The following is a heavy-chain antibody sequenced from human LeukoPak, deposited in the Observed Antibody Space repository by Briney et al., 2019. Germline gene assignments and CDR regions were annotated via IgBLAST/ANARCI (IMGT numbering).Heavy chain of an antibody. Sequence: GGSLRLSCTASGFTFSTCGMTWVRQAPGKGLEWVSVIYSGGSTSYADSVKGRFTISRVNSKNTLYLQMNSLRAEDTAVYYCARAGSGYFDYWGQGTLVTVSS. V-gene: IGHV3-53*01. CDR3: ARAGSGYFDY. CDR2: IYSGGST. CDR1: GFTFSTCG. D-gene: IGHD3-3*01. J-gene: IGHJ4*02.